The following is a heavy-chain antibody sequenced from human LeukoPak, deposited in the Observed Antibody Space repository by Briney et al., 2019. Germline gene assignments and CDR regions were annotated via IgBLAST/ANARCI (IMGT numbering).Heavy chain of an antibody. CDR1: GFTVSSSY. CDR3: ARNYYDSSAYYYFDY. J-gene: IGHJ4*02. Sequence: GGSLRLSCAVSGFTVSSSYMNWVRQAPGKGLEWVSLIYSGGGTYYADSMKGRFIISRDNSKNTLYLQMNSLRAEDTAVYYCARNYYDSSAYYYFDYWGQGTLVTVSS. CDR2: IYSGGGT. V-gene: IGHV3-66*01. D-gene: IGHD3-22*01.